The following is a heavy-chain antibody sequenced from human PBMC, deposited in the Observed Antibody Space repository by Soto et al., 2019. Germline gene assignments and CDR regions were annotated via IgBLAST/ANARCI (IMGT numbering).Heavy chain of an antibody. D-gene: IGHD3-16*01. CDR2: ISDDGSRP. Sequence: EVQLLESGGGLAQPGGSLRLSCAASGFSFSTFEMSWVRQAPGSGLEWVSFISDDGSRPYYADAVKGRFTTSRDNSKHTLYLQMTGRTAEDTDVYACVKVGLLDFWGQGTLVTVSS. V-gene: IGHV3-23*01. J-gene: IGHJ4*02. CDR3: VKVGLLDF. CDR1: GFSFSTFE.